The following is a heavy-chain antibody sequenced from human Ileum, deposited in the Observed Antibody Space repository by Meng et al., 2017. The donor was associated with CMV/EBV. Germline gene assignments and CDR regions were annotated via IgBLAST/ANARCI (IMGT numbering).Heavy chain of an antibody. CDR3: ARDRLKTVGFDY. J-gene: IGHJ4*02. D-gene: IGHD1-26*01. Sequence: GGFLRLSCAASGFTFSSYWMHWVRQAPGKGLVWVSRINSDGISTGYADSVKGRFTISRDNAKNTVYLQMNSLRAEDTAVYYCARDRLKTVGFDYWGQGTLVTVSS. V-gene: IGHV3-74*01. CDR1: GFTFSSYW. CDR2: INSDGIST.